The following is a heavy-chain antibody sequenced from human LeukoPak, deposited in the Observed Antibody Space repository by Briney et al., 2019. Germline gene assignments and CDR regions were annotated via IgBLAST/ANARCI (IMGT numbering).Heavy chain of an antibody. D-gene: IGHD3/OR15-3a*01. Sequence: SETLSLTCTVSDGSISSYYWSWIRQPPGKGLEWIGYIYYSGSTNYNPSLKSRVTISVDTSKNQFSLKLSSVTAADTAVYYCARGKKTLDSWYFDLWGRGTLVTVSS. J-gene: IGHJ2*01. CDR3: ARGKKTLDSWYFDL. CDR2: IYYSGST. CDR1: DGSISSYY. V-gene: IGHV4-59*01.